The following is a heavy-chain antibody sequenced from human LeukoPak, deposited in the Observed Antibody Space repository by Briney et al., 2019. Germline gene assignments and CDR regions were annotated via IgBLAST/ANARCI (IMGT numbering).Heavy chain of an antibody. J-gene: IGHJ4*02. Sequence: PGGSLRLSCAATGFTFSRYGMSWVRQAPGKGLEWVSLISGSGTSTKYADSVKGRFTISRDNLKNTLFLQMNSLRADDTAVYYCARLGGGSSWSNFDYWGQGTLVTVSS. V-gene: IGHV3-23*01. CDR1: GFTFSRYG. CDR3: ARLGGGSSWSNFDY. CDR2: ISGSGTST. D-gene: IGHD6-13*01.